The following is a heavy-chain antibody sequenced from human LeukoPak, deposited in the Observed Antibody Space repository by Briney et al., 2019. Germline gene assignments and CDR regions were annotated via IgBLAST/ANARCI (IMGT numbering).Heavy chain of an antibody. V-gene: IGHV3-23*01. D-gene: IGHD1-14*01. CDR2: IGSSGST. CDR1: GFTFSSYA. Sequence: PGGSLRLSCAPSGFTFSSYAMTWVRQAPGRGLEWVSAIGSSGSTFYADTVKGRFTISRDNSKTILYLQMNSLRVEDTAVYFCAKGTSWMSPYFYMEDWGTGTTVTVSS. CDR3: AKGTSWMSPYFYMED. J-gene: IGHJ6*03.